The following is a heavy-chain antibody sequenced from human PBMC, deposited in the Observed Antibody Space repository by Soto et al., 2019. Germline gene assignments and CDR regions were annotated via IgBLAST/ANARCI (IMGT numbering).Heavy chain of an antibody. CDR2: IYYTGST. CDR3: ARADIVGYYGMDV. CDR1: GGSITSGDHY. Sequence: SETLSLTCTVSGGSITSGDHYWSWIRQPPGKGLEWIAYIYYTGSTYYNPSLKSRVTISVDTSKNQFSLKLSSVTAADTAVYYCARADIVGYYGMDVWVQGTTVTVS. J-gene: IGHJ6*02. V-gene: IGHV4-30-4*02. D-gene: IGHD2-15*01.